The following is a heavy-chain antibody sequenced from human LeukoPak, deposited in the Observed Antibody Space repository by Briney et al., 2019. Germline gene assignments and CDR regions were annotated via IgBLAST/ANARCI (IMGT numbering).Heavy chain of an antibody. V-gene: IGHV3-30*02. J-gene: IGHJ4*02. D-gene: IGHD5-24*01. CDR1: GFTFSSYG. CDR2: IRYDGSNK. CDR3: AKDREMATIIDY. Sequence: GGSLRLSCAASGFTFSSYGMHWVRQAPGKGLEWVAFIRYDGSNKYYADSVKGRFTISRDNSKNTLYLQMNSLRAEDTAVCYCAKDREMATIIDYWGQGTLVTVSS.